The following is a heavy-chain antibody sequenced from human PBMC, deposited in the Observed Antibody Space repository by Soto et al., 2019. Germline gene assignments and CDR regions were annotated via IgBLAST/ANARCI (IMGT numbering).Heavy chain of an antibody. CDR3: TGGVLGV. Sequence: QEQLVESGGDLVKPGGSLRLSCAASGFTFSDYYMNWVRQAPGKGLEWISYISSAGDTIYYADSVSGRFTISRDNAKNSLFLQKDSLRGEDTALYYCTGGVLGVWGQGTLVTVSS. J-gene: IGHJ4*02. D-gene: IGHD3-10*01. CDR2: ISSAGDTI. CDR1: GFTFSDYY. V-gene: IGHV3-11*04.